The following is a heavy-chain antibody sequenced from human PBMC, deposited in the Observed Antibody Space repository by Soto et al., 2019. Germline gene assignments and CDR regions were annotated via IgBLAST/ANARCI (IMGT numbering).Heavy chain of an antibody. V-gene: IGHV3-30-3*01. D-gene: IGHD3-22*01. CDR1: GFTFSSYA. Sequence: GFLRLSCAASGFTFSSYAMHWVRQAPGKGLEWVAVISYDGSNKYYADSVKGRFTISRDNSKNTLYLQMNSLRAEDTAVYYCARDLYYYDSSGYFDYWGQGTLVTVSS. CDR2: ISYDGSNK. J-gene: IGHJ4*02. CDR3: ARDLYYYDSSGYFDY.